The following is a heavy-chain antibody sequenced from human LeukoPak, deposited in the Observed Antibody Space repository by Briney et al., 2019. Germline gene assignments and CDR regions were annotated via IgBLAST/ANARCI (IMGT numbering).Heavy chain of an antibody. CDR2: IKQDGGQI. CDR1: EFTYNNYW. CDR3: ARDPYGSYPYYFDY. D-gene: IGHD1-26*01. V-gene: IGHV3-7*01. Sequence: GGSLRLSCAASEFTYNNYWMSWVCQAPGKGLEWVANIKQDGGQIYYVDSVKGRFTISRDNAKNSLYLQMNSLRVEDSAVYYCARDPYGSYPYYFDYWGQGTLVTVSS. J-gene: IGHJ4*02.